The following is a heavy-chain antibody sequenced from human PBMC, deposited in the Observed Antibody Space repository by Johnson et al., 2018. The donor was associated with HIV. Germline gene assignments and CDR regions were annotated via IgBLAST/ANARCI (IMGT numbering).Heavy chain of an antibody. J-gene: IGHJ3*02. CDR3: ARGRGGIAEQSGAFDI. D-gene: IGHD6-13*01. CDR2: ISYDGSNK. CDR1: GFTFSSYA. V-gene: IGHV3-30*04. Sequence: VQLVESGGAVVQPGRSLRLSCAASGFTFSSYAMHWVRQAPGKGLEWVAVISYDGSNKYYADSVKGRFTISRDNSKSTLYLQMTSLRAEDTAGYYCARGRGGIAEQSGAFDIWCQGTMVTLSS.